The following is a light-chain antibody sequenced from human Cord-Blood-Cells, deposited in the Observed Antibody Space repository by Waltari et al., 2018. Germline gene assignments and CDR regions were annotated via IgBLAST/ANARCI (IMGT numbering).Light chain of an antibody. J-gene: IGKJ4*01. Sequence: EIVLTQSPGTLSLSPGERAPLSCRASQSVSSSYLAWYQQKPGQAPRRLIYGASSRATSIPDRFSGSGSGTDFTLTISRLEPEDFAVYYCQQYGSSPLTFGGGTKVEIK. CDR1: QSVSSSY. CDR3: QQYGSSPLT. CDR2: GAS. V-gene: IGKV3-20*01.